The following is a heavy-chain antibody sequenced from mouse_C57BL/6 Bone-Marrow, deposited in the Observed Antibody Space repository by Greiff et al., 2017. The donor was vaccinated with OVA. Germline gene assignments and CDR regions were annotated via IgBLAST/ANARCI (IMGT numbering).Heavy chain of an antibody. J-gene: IGHJ3*01. Sequence: QVQLQQSGAELVMPGASVKLSCKASGYTFTSYWMHWVKQRPGQGLEWIGEIDPSDSYTNYNQKFKGKSTLTVDKSSSTAYMQLSSLTSEDSAVYYCAREIYYGYDGFAYWGQGTLVTVS. CDR1: GYTFTSYW. CDR2: IDPSDSYT. CDR3: AREIYYGYDGFAY. D-gene: IGHD2-2*01. V-gene: IGHV1-69*01.